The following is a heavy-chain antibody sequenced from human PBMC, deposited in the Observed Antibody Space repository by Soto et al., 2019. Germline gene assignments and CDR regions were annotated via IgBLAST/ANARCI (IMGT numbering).Heavy chain of an antibody. Sequence: ASVKVSCKASGYTFTGYYMHWGRQAPGQGLEWMGWINPNSGGTNYAQKFQGRVTMTRDTSISTAFMELSRLRSDDTAVYYCARLSSGGSCYDYWGQGTRVTVSS. CDR3: ARLSSGGSCYDY. V-gene: IGHV1-2*02. CDR1: GYTFTGYY. D-gene: IGHD2-15*01. CDR2: INPNSGGT. J-gene: IGHJ4*02.